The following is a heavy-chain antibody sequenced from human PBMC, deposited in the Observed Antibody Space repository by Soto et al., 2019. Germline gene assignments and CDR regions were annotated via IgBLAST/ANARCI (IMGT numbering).Heavy chain of an antibody. CDR2: IHYSGST. J-gene: IGHJ4*02. Sequence: PSETLSLTCTVSGGSISSYNWIWIRQSPGKGLECIGYIHYSGSTNYNPSLKSRVTISMDRSKNEFSLKVRSVTAADTALYFCARTTAVPNSLRSRYFFDSWGQGALVTVSS. CDR3: ARTTAVPNSLRSRYFFDS. CDR1: GGSISSYN. D-gene: IGHD4-17*01. V-gene: IGHV4-59*01.